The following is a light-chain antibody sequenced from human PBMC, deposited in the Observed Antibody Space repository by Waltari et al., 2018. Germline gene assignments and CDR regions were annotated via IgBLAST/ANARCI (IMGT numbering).Light chain of an antibody. J-gene: IGLJ3*02. Sequence: QSALTQPASVSGSPGQSITISSPATSSDVGAYNYVSWYQQHPGKAPKLMISEVSNRPSGVSNRFSGSKSGNTASLTISGLQAEDEADYYCSSSTSSSTLVFGGGTKLTVL. V-gene: IGLV2-14*01. CDR1: SSDVGAYNY. CDR2: EVS. CDR3: SSSTSSSTLV.